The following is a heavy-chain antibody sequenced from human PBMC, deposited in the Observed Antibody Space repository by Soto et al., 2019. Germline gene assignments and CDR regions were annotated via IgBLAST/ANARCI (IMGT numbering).Heavy chain of an antibody. V-gene: IGHV3-23*01. D-gene: IGHD6-6*01. CDR2: ITASGYST. Sequence: GGSLRLSCAASGFTFSSYAMSWVRQAPGKGLEWVSAITASGYSTDYGDSVKGRFTLSRDNYKSAVYLQMNSLRAEDTAVYYCAKESGSSSFLDYWGQGTLVTVSS. J-gene: IGHJ4*02. CDR3: AKESGSSSFLDY. CDR1: GFTFSSYA.